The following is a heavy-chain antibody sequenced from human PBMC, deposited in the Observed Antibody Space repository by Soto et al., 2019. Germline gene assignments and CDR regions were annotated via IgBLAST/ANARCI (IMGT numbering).Heavy chain of an antibody. CDR3: AKPRGITMIVVVTDVFDY. CDR1: GFPFTSYA. Sequence: GGSLRLSCAVSGFPFTSYAMSWVRQAPGKGLEWVSGISGSGGSTYYADSVKGRFTISRDNSKNTLYLQMNSLRAEDTAVYYCAKPRGITMIVVVTDVFDYWGQGTLVTVSS. V-gene: IGHV3-23*01. D-gene: IGHD3-22*01. CDR2: ISGSGGST. J-gene: IGHJ4*02.